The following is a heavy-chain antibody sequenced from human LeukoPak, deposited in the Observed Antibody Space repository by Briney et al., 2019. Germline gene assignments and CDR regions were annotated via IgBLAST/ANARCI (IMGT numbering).Heavy chain of an antibody. CDR1: GYTFTSYG. CDR3: ASQLLSGDYYYYGMDV. J-gene: IGHJ6*02. D-gene: IGHD2-2*01. V-gene: IGHV1-18*01. Sequence: ASVKVSFKASGYTFTSYGISWVRQAPGQGLEWMGWIGAYNGNTNYAQKLQGRVTMTTDTSTSTAYMELRSLRSDDTAVYYCASQLLSGDYYYYGMDVWGQGTTVTVSS. CDR2: IGAYNGNT.